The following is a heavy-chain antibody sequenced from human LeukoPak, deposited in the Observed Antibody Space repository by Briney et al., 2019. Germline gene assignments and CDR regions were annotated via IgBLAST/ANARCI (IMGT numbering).Heavy chain of an antibody. CDR3: ARDYSSGWYVY. J-gene: IGHJ4*02. Sequence: GSVKVSCTASGYTFTDYNMHWVRQAPGQGLERMGRINPYSGGTNYAQKFQGRVTMTRDTSISTAYMELSRLKSDDTAAYYCARDYSSGWYVYWGQGTLVTVSS. V-gene: IGHV1-2*06. D-gene: IGHD6-19*01. CDR2: INPYSGGT. CDR1: GYTFTDYN.